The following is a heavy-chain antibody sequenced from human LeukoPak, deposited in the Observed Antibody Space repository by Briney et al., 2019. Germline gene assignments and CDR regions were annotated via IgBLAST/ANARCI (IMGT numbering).Heavy chain of an antibody. V-gene: IGHV3-74*01. CDR1: GFTVSGNY. J-gene: IGHJ4*02. CDR2: ISSDGSMT. D-gene: IGHD3-3*01. CDR3: VRVASGVY. Sequence: GGSLRLSCVASGFTVSGNYMSWVRQAPGKGLVWVSRISSDGSMTSYADSVKGRFTISRDNAKNTLYLQMNSLRAEDTAMYYCVRVASGVYWGQGTLVTVSS.